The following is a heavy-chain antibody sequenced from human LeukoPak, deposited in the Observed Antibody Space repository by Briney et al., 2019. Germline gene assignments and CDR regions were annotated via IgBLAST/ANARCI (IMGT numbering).Heavy chain of an antibody. J-gene: IGHJ3*01. CDR2: ISYTGE. CDR1: GFTFTDYA. D-gene: IGHD1-14*01. CDR3: ARNHFNQNVFDV. Sequence: GGSLRLSCAASGFTFTDYAFHWVRQAPGKGLEWVTIISYTGESYADSVSGRFAISRDNSKNTVYLQMDSLGADDTAMYYCARNHFNQNVFDVWGQGTMVTVSS. V-gene: IGHV3-30*01.